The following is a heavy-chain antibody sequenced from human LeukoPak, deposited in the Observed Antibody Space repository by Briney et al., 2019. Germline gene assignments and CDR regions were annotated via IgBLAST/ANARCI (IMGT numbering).Heavy chain of an antibody. CDR1: GYTFTGYY. D-gene: IGHD6-19*01. CDR2: INPNSGGT. J-gene: IGHJ6*02. V-gene: IGHV1-2*02. CDR3: AREMTQWLVQAYGMDV. Sequence: WASVKVSFKASGYTFTGYYMHWVRQAPGQGLEWMGWINPNSGGTNYAQKFQGRVTMTRDTSISTAYMELSRLRSDDTAVYYCAREMTQWLVQAYGMDVWGQGTTVTVSS.